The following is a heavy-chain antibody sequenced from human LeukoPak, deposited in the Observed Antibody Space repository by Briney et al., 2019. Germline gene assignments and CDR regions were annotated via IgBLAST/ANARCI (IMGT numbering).Heavy chain of an antibody. CDR2: IRYDGSNK. Sequence: GGSLRLSCAASGFTFSSYGMHWVRQAPGKGLEWVAFIRYDGSNKYYADSVKGRFTICRDNSKNTLYLQMNSLRAEDTAVYYCAKGLTLNFISYYFDYWGQGTLVTVSS. CDR1: GFTFSSYG. CDR3: AKGLTLNFISYYFDY. V-gene: IGHV3-30*02. D-gene: IGHD3-10*01. J-gene: IGHJ4*02.